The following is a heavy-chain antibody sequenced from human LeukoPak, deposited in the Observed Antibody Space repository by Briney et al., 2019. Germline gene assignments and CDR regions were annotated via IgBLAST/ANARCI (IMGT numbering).Heavy chain of an antibody. V-gene: IGHV1-46*01. Sequence: ASVKVSCKASGYTFTMYYIHWVRQAAGQGLEWMGMINPSGGAQTYAQRDQGRATMTRDMATTTVYMELSSMSSEYTAVYCWARDGLRWSYNHVSPLTGWGQPTLVTVSS. CDR2: INPSGGAQ. CDR3: ARDGLRWSYNHVSPLTG. J-gene: IGHJ4*02. D-gene: IGHD4-23*01. CDR1: GYTFTMYY.